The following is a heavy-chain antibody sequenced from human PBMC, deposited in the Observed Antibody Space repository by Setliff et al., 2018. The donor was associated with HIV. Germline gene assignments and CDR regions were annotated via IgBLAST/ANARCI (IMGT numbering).Heavy chain of an antibody. Sequence: SVKVSCKASGGTFSSYSITWVRQAPGQGLEWVGGTIPIFGTTNYAQNFQGRVTISADESTSTAYMELSSLRSEDTAVYYCARGRHAVVVTALEHDYWGQGALVTVSS. CDR2: TIPIFGTT. V-gene: IGHV1-69*13. CDR3: ARGRHAVVVTALEHDY. CDR1: GGTFSSYS. D-gene: IGHD2-21*02. J-gene: IGHJ4*02.